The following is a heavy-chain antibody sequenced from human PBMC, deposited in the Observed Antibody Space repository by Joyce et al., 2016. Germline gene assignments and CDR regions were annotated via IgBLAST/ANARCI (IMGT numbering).Heavy chain of an antibody. J-gene: IGHJ4*02. D-gene: IGHD3-3*01. CDR3: VLHDWSVDY. CDR1: SGSITRSTYY. Sequence: QLRLQESGPGLVKPSETLSLSCSVSSGSITRSTYYWGWIRQSPGKGLEWIGSIFYTGTTYYNPSLKSRLTMSLDKSKNQFSLRLGSVTAADTALYYCVLHDWSVDYWGQGTRVTVSS. V-gene: IGHV4-39*07. CDR2: IFYTGTT.